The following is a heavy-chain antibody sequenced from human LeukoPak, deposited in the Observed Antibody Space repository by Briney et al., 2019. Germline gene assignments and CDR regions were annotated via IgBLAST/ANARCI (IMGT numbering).Heavy chain of an antibody. CDR1: GFTFSSYW. CDR2: ISYDGSNK. D-gene: IGHD6-13*01. J-gene: IGHJ4*02. Sequence: GGSLRLSCAASGFTFSSYWMSWVRQAPGKGLEWVAVISYDGSNKYYADSVKGRFTISRDNSKNTLYLQMNSLRAEDTAVYYCARVGYSSSWYQGPFDYWGQGTLVTVSS. V-gene: IGHV3-30-3*01. CDR3: ARVGYSSSWYQGPFDY.